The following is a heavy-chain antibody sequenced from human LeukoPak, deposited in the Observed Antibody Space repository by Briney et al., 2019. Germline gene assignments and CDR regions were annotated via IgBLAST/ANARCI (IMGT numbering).Heavy chain of an antibody. CDR3: ARDGGSSFDY. D-gene: IGHD6-6*01. CDR2: IKQDGSEK. V-gene: IGHV3-7*01. J-gene: IGHJ4*02. CDR1: GFTLSSYW. Sequence: PGGSLRLSCAASGFTLSSYWMNWVRQAPGKGLEWVANIKQDGSEKYYVDSVKGRFTISRDNAKNSLYLQMNSLRVEDTAVYYCARDGGSSFDYWGQGTLVTVSS.